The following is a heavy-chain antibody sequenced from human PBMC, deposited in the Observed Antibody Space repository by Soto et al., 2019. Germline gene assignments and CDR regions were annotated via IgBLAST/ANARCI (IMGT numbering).Heavy chain of an antibody. J-gene: IGHJ3*02. D-gene: IGHD3-16*02. CDR2: IIPIVGTA. V-gene: IGHV1-69*01. Sequence: QVQLVQSGAEVKKPGSSVKVSCKASGGTFSSYAISWVRQAPGQGLEWMGGIIPIVGTANYAQKFQGRVTITADESTSTAYMELSSLRSEDTAVYYCATGPRYDYVWGSYRPDGGDDAFDIWGQGTMVTVSS. CDR1: GGTFSSYA. CDR3: ATGPRYDYVWGSYRPDGGDDAFDI.